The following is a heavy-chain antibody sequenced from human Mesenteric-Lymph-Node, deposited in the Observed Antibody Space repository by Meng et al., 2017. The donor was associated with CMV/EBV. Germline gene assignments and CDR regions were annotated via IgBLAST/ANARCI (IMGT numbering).Heavy chain of an antibody. J-gene: IGHJ4*02. V-gene: IGHV4-34*01. CDR3: ARHQRWLKSEGGFNY. CDR2: INHSGST. D-gene: IGHD4-23*01. Sequence: QGRLQRWGAGLLKPSGTLSLTCAVFGGSFSGYYWSWIRQPPGKGLEWIGEINHSGSTNYNPSLKSRVTISVDTSKNQFSLKLSSVTAADTAVYYCARHQRWLKSEGGFNYWGQGTLVTVSS. CDR1: GGSFSGYY.